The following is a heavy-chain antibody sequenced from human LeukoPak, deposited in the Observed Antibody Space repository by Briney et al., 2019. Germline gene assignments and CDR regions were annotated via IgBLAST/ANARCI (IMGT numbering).Heavy chain of an antibody. CDR1: GYSFTSYW. CDR2: MNSNSGNT. J-gene: IGHJ4*02. Sequence: GESLKISCKGSGYSFTSYWIGWVRQAPGQGLEWMGWMNSNSGNTGYAQKFQGRLTITRITSISTAYMELSSLRSEDTAVYYCARGASRSFDYWGQGTLVTVSS. V-gene: IGHV1-8*03. D-gene: IGHD2-15*01. CDR3: ARGASRSFDY.